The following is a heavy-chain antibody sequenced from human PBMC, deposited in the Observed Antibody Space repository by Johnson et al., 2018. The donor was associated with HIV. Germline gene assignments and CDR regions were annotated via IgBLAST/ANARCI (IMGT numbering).Heavy chain of an antibody. CDR3: ARGGASGAFDI. Sequence: QVQLVESGGGVVQPGRSLRLSCAASGLTFSSYGMHWVRQAPGKGLEWVAVISYDGSNKYYANSVKGRFTISRDNSKNTLYLQMGSLRAEDMAVYYCARGGASGAFDIWGQGTMVTVSS. J-gene: IGHJ3*02. CDR1: GLTFSSYG. CDR2: ISYDGSNK. V-gene: IGHV3-30*03. D-gene: IGHD1-26*01.